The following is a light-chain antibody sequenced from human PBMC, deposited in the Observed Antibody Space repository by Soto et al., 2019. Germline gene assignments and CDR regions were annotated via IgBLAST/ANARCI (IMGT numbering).Light chain of an antibody. J-gene: IGKJ2*01. CDR1: QSVSSSY. CDR2: GAS. CDR3: QQYGSSPRA. Sequence: VLTQSPGTLSLSPGERATLSCRASQSVSSSYLAWYQQKPGQAPRLLIYGASSRATGVPDRFSGSVSGTAFTLTISRLEPEDFAVYYCQQYGSSPRAFGQGTKLEIK. V-gene: IGKV3-20*01.